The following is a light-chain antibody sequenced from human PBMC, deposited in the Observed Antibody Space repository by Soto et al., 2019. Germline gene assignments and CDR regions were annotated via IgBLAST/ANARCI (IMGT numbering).Light chain of an antibody. Sequence: DIQMTQSPSTLSASVGDRVTITCRASQSISSWLAWYQQKPGKAPKLLIYKTSNLESGVPSRFSGSGSGTEFFPNISSLQADGFATYYCQQYKSFSLTFGGGTRVEVK. J-gene: IGKJ4*01. CDR3: QQYKSFSLT. V-gene: IGKV1-5*03. CDR1: QSISSW. CDR2: KTS.